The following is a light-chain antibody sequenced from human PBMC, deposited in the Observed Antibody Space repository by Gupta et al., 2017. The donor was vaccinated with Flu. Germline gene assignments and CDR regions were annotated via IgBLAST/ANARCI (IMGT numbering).Light chain of an antibody. V-gene: IGKV3-20*01. J-gene: IGKJ2*01. CDR3: HQYGRPPYT. Sequence: EVVLTLSPGPLSLSPGERATLSCRASQTLSSVYFAWHQQKPGQAPRLLIFDTSSRAAGTPDRFSGSGSGTDFTLTISRLEPEDFAVYYCHQYGRPPYTFGQGTKLEIK. CDR1: QTLSSVY. CDR2: DTS.